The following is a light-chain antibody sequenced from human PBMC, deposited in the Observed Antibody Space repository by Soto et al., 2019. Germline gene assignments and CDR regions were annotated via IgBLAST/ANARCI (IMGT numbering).Light chain of an antibody. V-gene: IGLV2-23*01. J-gene: IGLJ1*01. CDR1: SSTVGGFNV. CDR3: CSYVGATTYV. CDR2: EGI. Sequence: QSVLTQPASVSVSPGQSITISFTGTSSTVGGFNVISWYQQHPGKAPKVIIYEGIKRPSGVSNRFSGSNSGSTASLTISGLQAEDEADYYCCSYVGATTYVFGTGTKVTVL.